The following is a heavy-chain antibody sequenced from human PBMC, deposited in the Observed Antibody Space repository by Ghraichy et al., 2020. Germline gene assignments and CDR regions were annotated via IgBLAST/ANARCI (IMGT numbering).Heavy chain of an antibody. CDR3: ARDRVPYCGGDCYSYYYYYGMDV. Sequence: GGSLRLSCAASGFTFSSYAMHWVRQAPGKGLEWVAVISYDGNNKYYADSVKGRFTISRDNSKNTLYLQMNSLRAEDTAVYYCARDRVPYCGGDCYSYYYYYGMDVWGQGTTVTVSS. CDR2: ISYDGNNK. CDR1: GFTFSSYA. D-gene: IGHD2-21*02. J-gene: IGHJ6*02. V-gene: IGHV3-30-3*01.